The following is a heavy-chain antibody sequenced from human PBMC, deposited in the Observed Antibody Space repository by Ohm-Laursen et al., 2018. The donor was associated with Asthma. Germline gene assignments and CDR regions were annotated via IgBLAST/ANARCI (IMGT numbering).Heavy chain of an antibody. CDR1: GGSISSGGYY. V-gene: IGHV4-31*03. CDR2: IYYSGST. CDR3: ARVGDIVVVPAAMPSFAFDI. Sequence: TLSLTCTVSGGSISSGGYYWSWIRQHPGKGLEWIGYIYYSGSTYYNPPLKSRVTISVDTSKNQFSLKLSSVTAADTAVYYCARVGDIVVVPAAMPSFAFDIWGQGTMVTVSS. J-gene: IGHJ3*02. D-gene: IGHD2-2*01.